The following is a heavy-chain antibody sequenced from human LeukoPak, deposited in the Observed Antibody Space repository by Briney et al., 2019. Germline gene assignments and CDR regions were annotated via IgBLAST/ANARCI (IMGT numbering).Heavy chain of an antibody. CDR3: ASYYDSSGYYPNDAFDI. CDR2: IYYSGST. J-gene: IGHJ3*02. Sequence: PSETLSLTCTVSGGSISSYYWSWIRQPPGKGLEWIGYIYYSGSTNYNPSLKSRVTISVDTSKNQFSLKLSSVTAADTAVYYCASYYDSSGYYPNDAFDIWGQGTMVTVSS. D-gene: IGHD3-22*01. CDR1: GGSISSYY. V-gene: IGHV4-59*01.